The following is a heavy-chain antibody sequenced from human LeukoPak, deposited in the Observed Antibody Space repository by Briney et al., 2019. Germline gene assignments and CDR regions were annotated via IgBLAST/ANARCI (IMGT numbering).Heavy chain of an antibody. V-gene: IGHV3-23*01. CDR2: ISGSGGST. Sequence: GGSLRLSCAASGFTFSSYAMSCVRQAPGKGLEWVSGISGSGGSTYYADSVKGRFTISRDNSKKTLYLQMNSLRAEDTAVYYCAKDSKIVGPTFRSYHYMDVWGKGTTVTVSS. J-gene: IGHJ6*03. CDR1: GFTFSSYA. CDR3: AKDSKIVGPTFRSYHYMDV. D-gene: IGHD1-26*01.